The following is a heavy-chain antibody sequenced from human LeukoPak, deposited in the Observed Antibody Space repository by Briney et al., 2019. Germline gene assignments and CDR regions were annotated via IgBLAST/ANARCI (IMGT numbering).Heavy chain of an antibody. CDR1: GYIFTSYW. V-gene: IGHV5-51*01. Sequence: AESLKISCKGSGYIFTSYWIARVRQKPGNGLEWMGIIYPGDSDTKYSPSFQGQVTISADKSISTAYLQWSSLKASDTAMYYCAKRDYGGKHFDYWGQGTLVTISS. CDR2: IYPGDSDT. J-gene: IGHJ4*02. D-gene: IGHD4-23*01. CDR3: AKRDYGGKHFDY.